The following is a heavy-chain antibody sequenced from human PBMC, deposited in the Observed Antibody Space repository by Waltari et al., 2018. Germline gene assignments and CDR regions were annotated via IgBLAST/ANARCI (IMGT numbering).Heavy chain of an antibody. CDR3: ATAVGGNMEFDS. Sequence: QVHLVQSGAEVKTPGASVKVSCKASAYTFSTYGLTWVRQAPGQGLEWLGWISAHDGNTNYAPSLQDRVTLTTDTSTYTAYMGLNSLRPDDTAVYYCATAVGGNMEFDSWGHGSLVTVSS. CDR2: ISAHDGNT. D-gene: IGHD6-19*01. CDR1: AYTFSTYG. V-gene: IGHV1-18*01. J-gene: IGHJ4*01.